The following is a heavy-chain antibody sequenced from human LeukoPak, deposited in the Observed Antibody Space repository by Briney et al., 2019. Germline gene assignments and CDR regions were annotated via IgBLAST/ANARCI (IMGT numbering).Heavy chain of an antibody. V-gene: IGHV4-4*07. CDR3: ARESSSWYGYYYYYMDV. CDR1: GGSISSYY. Sequence: SETLSLTCTVSGGSISSYYWSWIRRPAGKGLEWIGRIYTSGSTNYNPSLKSRVTMSVDTSKNQFSLKLSSVTAADTAVYYCARESSSWYGYYYYYMDVWGKGTTVTISS. D-gene: IGHD6-13*01. CDR2: IYTSGST. J-gene: IGHJ6*03.